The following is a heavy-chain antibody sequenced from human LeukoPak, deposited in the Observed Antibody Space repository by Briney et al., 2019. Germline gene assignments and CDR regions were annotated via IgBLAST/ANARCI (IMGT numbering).Heavy chain of an antibody. D-gene: IGHD5-18*01. J-gene: IGHJ6*02. CDR1: GFSFSTQR. CDR3: ARDHVVGLWPYYYGMDV. CDR2: INIDERIT. V-gene: IGHV3-74*01. Sequence: GGSLRLSCVASGFSFSTQRMHWVRQAPGKGLVWVSYINIDERITGYADSVKGRFTISRDNGKNTLYLQMNSLRAEDTAVYYCARDHVVGLWPYYYGMDVWGQGTTVTVSS.